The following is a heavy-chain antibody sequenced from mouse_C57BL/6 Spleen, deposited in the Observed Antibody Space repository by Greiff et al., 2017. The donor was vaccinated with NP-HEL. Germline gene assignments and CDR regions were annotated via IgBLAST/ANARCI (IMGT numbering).Heavy chain of an antibody. J-gene: IGHJ4*01. D-gene: IGHD1-1*01. CDR3: ARSTYYGSSPYAMDY. CDR2: IDPANGNT. V-gene: IGHV14-3*01. CDR1: GFNIKNTY. Sequence: EVQLVESVAELVRPGASVKLSCTASGFNIKNTYMHWVKQRPEQGLEWIGRIDPANGNTKYAPKFQGKATITADTSSNTAYLQLSSLTSEDTAIYYCARSTYYGSSPYAMDYWGQGTSVTVSS.